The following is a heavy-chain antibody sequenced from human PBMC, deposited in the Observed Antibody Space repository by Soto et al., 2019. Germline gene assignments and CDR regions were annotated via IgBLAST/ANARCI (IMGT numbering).Heavy chain of an antibody. V-gene: IGHV3-23*01. CDR2: IRGNGDIT. CDR1: GFTFSNYA. J-gene: IGHJ4*02. D-gene: IGHD2-8*02. CDR3: AKIGLPDLVRCHFAY. Sequence: PGGSLRLSCVASGFTFSNYAMSWVRQAPGKGLEWVSVIRGNGDITYYADSVKGRFTISRDNSKNIVYLQMNSLRAEDTAVYYCAKIGLPDLVRCHFAYWGQGTLVTVSS.